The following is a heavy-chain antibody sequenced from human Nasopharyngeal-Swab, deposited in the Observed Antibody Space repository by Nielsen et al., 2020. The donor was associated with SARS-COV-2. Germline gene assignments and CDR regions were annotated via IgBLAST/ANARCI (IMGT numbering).Heavy chain of an antibody. Sequence: SETLSLTCTVSGGSISSYYWSWIRQPPGKGLEWIGYIYYSGSTNYNPSLKSRVTISVDTSKNQFSLKPSSVTAADTAVYYCARGSVHDYGGSDFDYWGQGTLVTVSS. CDR3: ARGSVHDYGGSDFDY. CDR1: GGSISSYY. J-gene: IGHJ4*02. CDR2: IYYSGST. V-gene: IGHV4-59*01. D-gene: IGHD4-23*01.